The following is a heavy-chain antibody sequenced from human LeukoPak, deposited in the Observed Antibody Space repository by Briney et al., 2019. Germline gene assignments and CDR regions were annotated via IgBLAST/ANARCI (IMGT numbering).Heavy chain of an antibody. J-gene: IGHJ6*02. CDR2: INHSGST. D-gene: IGHD7-27*01. CDR1: GGSFSGYY. V-gene: IGHV4-34*01. Sequence: PSETLSLTCAVYGGSFSGYYWSWIRQPPGKGLEWIGEINHSGSTNYNPSLKSRVTISVDTSKNQFSLKLSSVTAADTAVYYCARVTGDQTGYYYYYYGMDVWGQGTTVTVSS. CDR3: ARVTGDQTGYYYYYYGMDV.